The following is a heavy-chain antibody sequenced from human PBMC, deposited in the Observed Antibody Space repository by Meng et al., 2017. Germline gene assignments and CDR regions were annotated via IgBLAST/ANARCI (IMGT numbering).Heavy chain of an antibody. CDR2: FIPIFGTA. J-gene: IGHJ4*02. CDR3: ARDDYSNYLPFDY. D-gene: IGHD4-11*01. Sequence: VLLVRAGAEVKKPGAPVKVSCTASGGTFNSYATSWVRQAPGQGLEWMGGFIPIFGTANYAQKFQGRVTITADESTSTAYMELSSLRSEDTAVYYCARDDYSNYLPFDYWGQGTLVTVSS. V-gene: IGHV1-69*01. CDR1: GGTFNSYA.